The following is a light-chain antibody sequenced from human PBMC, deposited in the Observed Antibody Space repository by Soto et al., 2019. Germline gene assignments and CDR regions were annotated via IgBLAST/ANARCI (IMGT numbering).Light chain of an antibody. J-gene: IGLJ1*01. Sequence: QSALAQPASVSGSPGQSVIISCTGTSSDVNDYNFVSWYQQHPGKAPKLMMYEVSYRPSGVSNRFSGSKSGNTASLTISGLQAEDEADYYCSSYTSSSTRGIYVFGSGTKVTVL. CDR2: EVS. CDR3: SSYTSSSTRGIYV. CDR1: SSDVNDYNF. V-gene: IGLV2-14*01.